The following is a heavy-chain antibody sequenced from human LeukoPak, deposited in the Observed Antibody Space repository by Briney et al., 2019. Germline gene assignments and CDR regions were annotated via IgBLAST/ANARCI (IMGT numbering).Heavy chain of an antibody. CDR1: GGSINSYY. CDR2: IYYSGST. V-gene: IGHV4-59*08. CDR3: ARRSRMTTIDAFDI. Sequence: SETLSLTCTVSGGSINSYYWSWIRQPPGKGLEWIGYIYYSGSTNYNPSLKSRVTISVDTSKNQFFLKLSSVTAADTAVYYCARRSRMTTIDAFDIWGQGTMVTVSS. D-gene: IGHD5-24*01. J-gene: IGHJ3*02.